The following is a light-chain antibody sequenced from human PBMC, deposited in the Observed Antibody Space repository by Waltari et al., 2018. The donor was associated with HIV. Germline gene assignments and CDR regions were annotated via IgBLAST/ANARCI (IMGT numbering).Light chain of an antibody. CDR3: LQDYKAPYT. J-gene: IGKJ2*01. Sequence: AIQMTQSPSSLSAAVGDRVTITCRASQGVRNDLGGYQQKSGKAPKLLIYAASALHSGVPSRFSGSGSGTDFTLTISSVQPEDFATYYCLQDYKAPYTFGQGTKLDIK. CDR1: QGVRND. CDR2: AAS. V-gene: IGKV1-6*01.